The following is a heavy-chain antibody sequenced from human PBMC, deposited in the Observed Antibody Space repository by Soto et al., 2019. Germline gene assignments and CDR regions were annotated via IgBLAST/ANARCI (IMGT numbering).Heavy chain of an antibody. CDR3: ASLVRGVVVAAPLHHYYYYMDV. V-gene: IGHV4-34*01. D-gene: IGHD2-15*01. CDR1: GGSFSGYY. J-gene: IGHJ6*03. Sequence: SETPSLTCAVYGGSFSGYYWSWIRQPPGKGLEWIGEINHSGSTNYNPSLKSRVTISVDTSKNQFSLKLSSVTAADTAVYYCASLVRGVVVAAPLHHYYYYMDVWGKGTTVTVSS. CDR2: INHSGST.